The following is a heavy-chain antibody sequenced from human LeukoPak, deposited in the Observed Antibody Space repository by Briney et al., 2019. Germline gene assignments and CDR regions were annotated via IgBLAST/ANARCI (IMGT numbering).Heavy chain of an antibody. V-gene: IGHV5-51*01. D-gene: IGHD1-26*01. Sequence: GESLKISCRTSGYSFFNHGLVWVRQLPGKGLEWVGIVYPADGDSRYSPSFQGQVAISADKSISTAYLQWSSLKASDTAVYYCARQGVGPLEDSFDYWGQGTLVTVSS. CDR3: ARQGVGPLEDSFDY. CDR2: VYPADGDS. CDR1: GYSFFNHG. J-gene: IGHJ4*02.